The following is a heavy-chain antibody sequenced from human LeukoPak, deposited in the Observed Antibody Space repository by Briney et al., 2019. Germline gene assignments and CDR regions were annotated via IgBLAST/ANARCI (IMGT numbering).Heavy chain of an antibody. D-gene: IGHD2-15*01. J-gene: IGHJ6*02. CDR2: MNPNSGNT. CDR1: GYTFTSYD. V-gene: IGHV1-8*01. CDR3: ARVVVAATRRLYYYGMDV. Sequence: ASVKVSCKASGYTFTSYDINWVRQATGQGLEWMGWMNPNSGNTGYAQKFQGRVTMTRNTSISTAYMELRSLRSDDTAVYYCARVVVAATRRLYYYGMDVWGQGTTVTVSS.